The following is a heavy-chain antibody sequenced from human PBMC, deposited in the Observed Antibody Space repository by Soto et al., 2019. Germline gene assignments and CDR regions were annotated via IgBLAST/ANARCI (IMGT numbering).Heavy chain of an antibody. Sequence: QVQLVQSGAEVKKPGASVKVSCKASGYTFTSYGISWVRQSPGQGLEWMGWISAYNGNTNYAQKLQGRVTMTTDTSTRTGDIELRSLRSDDTAVHYSARDAPGWDYYYYGMDVWCHGTTLTVTS. CDR1: GYTFTSYG. J-gene: IGHJ6*02. V-gene: IGHV1-18*01. D-gene: IGHD3-16*01. CDR3: ARDAPGWDYYYYGMDV. CDR2: ISAYNGNT.